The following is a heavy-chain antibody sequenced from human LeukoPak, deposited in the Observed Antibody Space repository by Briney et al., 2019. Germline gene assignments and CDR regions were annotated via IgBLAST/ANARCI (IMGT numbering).Heavy chain of an antibody. CDR3: ARDLLELLWLGAFDI. D-gene: IGHD3-10*01. Sequence: ASVKVSCKASGYTFTGYYMHWVRQARGQGLEWMGWINPNSGGTNYAQKFQGRVTMTRDTSISTAYMELSRLRSDDTAVYYCARDLLELLWLGAFDIWGQGTMVTVSS. CDR1: GYTFTGYY. V-gene: IGHV1-2*02. CDR2: INPNSGGT. J-gene: IGHJ3*02.